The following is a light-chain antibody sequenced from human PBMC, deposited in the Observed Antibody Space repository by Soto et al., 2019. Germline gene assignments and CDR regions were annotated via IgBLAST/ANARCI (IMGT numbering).Light chain of an antibody. CDR2: DAS. Sequence: EIVLTQSPGTLSLSPGERATLSCRASQSVSSFLAWYQQKPGQAPRLLIYDASNRATGTPARFSGSGSGTDFTLTISSLEPEDFALYYCHQRQSWPRTFGPGTKV. J-gene: IGKJ1*01. V-gene: IGKV3-11*01. CDR3: HQRQSWPRT. CDR1: QSVSSF.